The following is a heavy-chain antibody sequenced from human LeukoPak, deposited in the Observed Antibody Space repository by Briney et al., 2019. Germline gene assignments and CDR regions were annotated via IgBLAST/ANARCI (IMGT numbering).Heavy chain of an antibody. V-gene: IGHV4-59*08. CDR2: IYYSGST. Sequence: SETLSLTCTVSGGSISSYHWSWIRQPPGKGLEWIGYIYYSGSTNYNPSLKSRVTISVDTSKNHFSLKLSSVTAADTAVYYCARQRTYYFGSGSYYHDYWGQGTLVTVSS. D-gene: IGHD3-10*01. CDR1: GGSISSYH. J-gene: IGHJ4*02. CDR3: ARQRTYYFGSGSYYHDY.